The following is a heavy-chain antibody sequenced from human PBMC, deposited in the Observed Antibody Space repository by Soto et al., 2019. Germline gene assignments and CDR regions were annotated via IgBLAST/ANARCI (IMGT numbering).Heavy chain of an antibody. Sequence: PGGSLSLSCAASDFDFSSYGIHWVRQAPGKGLEWVAASSYDGRETFYADSAKGRFTVSKEMSKNTAFLQMNALRHEDTAVYFCARDSGWPILNFDNWGQGTPVTVSS. D-gene: IGHD3-10*01. CDR3: ARDSGWPILNFDN. V-gene: IGHV3-30*03. CDR1: DFDFSSYG. CDR2: SSYDGRET. J-gene: IGHJ4*02.